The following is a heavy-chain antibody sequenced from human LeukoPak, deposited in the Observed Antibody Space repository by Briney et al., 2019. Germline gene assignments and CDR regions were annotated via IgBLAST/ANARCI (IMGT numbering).Heavy chain of an antibody. V-gene: IGHV5-10-1*01. CDR3: ARQGPTYYDILTGSKS. CDR1: GYSFTSYW. J-gene: IGHJ4*02. D-gene: IGHD3-9*01. Sequence: GESLGISCKGSGYSFTSYWISWVRQMPGKGLEWMGRIDPSDSYTNYSPSFQGHVTISADKSISTAYLQWSSLKASDTAMYYCARQGPTYYDILTGSKSWGQGTLVTVSS. CDR2: IDPSDSYT.